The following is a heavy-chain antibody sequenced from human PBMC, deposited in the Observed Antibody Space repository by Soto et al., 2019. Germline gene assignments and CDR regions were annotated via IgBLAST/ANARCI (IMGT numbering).Heavy chain of an antibody. CDR3: ARGSEGDIVVVTAPTYWYFDL. CDR1: GGSISSGGYY. Sequence: QVQLQESGPGLVKPSQTLSLTCTVSGGSISSGGYYWSWIRQPPGKGLEWIGYIYYSGSTYYNPSLKSRVTISVDTSKNQFALKLSSVTAADTAVYYCARGSEGDIVVVTAPTYWYFDLWGRGTLVTVSS. D-gene: IGHD2-21*02. V-gene: IGHV4-31*03. J-gene: IGHJ2*01. CDR2: IYYSGST.